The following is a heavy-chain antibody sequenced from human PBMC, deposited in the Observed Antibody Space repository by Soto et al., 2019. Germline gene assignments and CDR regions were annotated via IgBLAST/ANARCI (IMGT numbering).Heavy chain of an antibody. CDR1: GFTFSDHY. D-gene: IGHD3-22*01. Sequence: EVQLVESGGGLVQPGGSLRLSCAASGFTFSDHYMDWVRQAPGKGLEWVGRIRKRINSYTTEYAASVKGRFTISRDDSNNSLNLQINSLETEDTAVYLCTRVSVVPISHYLDYSCQGTLVTVSS. CDR3: TRVSVVPISHYLDY. CDR2: IRKRINSYTT. J-gene: IGHJ4*02. V-gene: IGHV3-72*01.